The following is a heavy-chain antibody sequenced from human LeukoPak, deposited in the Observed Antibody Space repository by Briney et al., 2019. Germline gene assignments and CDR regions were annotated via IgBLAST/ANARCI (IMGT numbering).Heavy chain of an antibody. D-gene: IGHD3-10*01. J-gene: IGHJ5*02. CDR2: ISRSGST. CDR3: ARRVVTMVRGVRFLTAFDP. Sequence: PSQTLSLTCTVSGDSISSGDYYWSWIRQPAGKGLEWIGRISRSGSTNYNPSLKSRVTISVNTSKNQFYLKLSSVTAADTAVYYCARRVVTMVRGVRFLTAFDPWGQGTLVTVSS. V-gene: IGHV4-61*02. CDR1: GDSISSGDYY.